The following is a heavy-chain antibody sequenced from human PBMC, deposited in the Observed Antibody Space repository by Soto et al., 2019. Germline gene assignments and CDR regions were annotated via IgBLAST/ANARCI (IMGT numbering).Heavy chain of an antibody. CDR1: SASITGSFF. V-gene: IGHV4-4*07. J-gene: IGHJ4*02. CDR2: FSLSGTT. Sequence: ETLSLTCTVSSASITGSFFWSWIRQPAGKGLEWIGRFSLSGTTNYNPSLRSRVTMSADVSKNQFSLRLTSVTAADTALYYCAMGMTPHGATACYYFDSWGQRSLVP. D-gene: IGHD2-15*01. CDR3: AMGMTPHGATACYYFDS.